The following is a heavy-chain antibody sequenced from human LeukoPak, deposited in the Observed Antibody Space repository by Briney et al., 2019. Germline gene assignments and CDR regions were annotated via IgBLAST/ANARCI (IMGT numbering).Heavy chain of an antibody. D-gene: IGHD6-19*01. Sequence: PSETLSLTCTVSGGSISSYYWNWIRQPPGKGLEWIGYIYYSGSTNYNPSLKSRVTISVDTSKNQFSLKLSSVTAADTAVYYCATYSSGWPYYLDYWGQGTLVTVSS. CDR1: GGSISSYY. V-gene: IGHV4-59*01. CDR3: ATYSSGWPYYLDY. CDR2: IYYSGST. J-gene: IGHJ4*02.